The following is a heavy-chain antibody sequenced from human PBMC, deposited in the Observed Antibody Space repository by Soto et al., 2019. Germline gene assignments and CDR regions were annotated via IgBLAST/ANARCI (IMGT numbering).Heavy chain of an antibody. CDR1: GDSIRGYY. V-gene: IGHV4-4*07. Sequence: PSETLALSCTASGDSIRGYYWTWIRKSAGKGLEWIGRIYATGTTDYNPSLKSRVMMSVDTSKKQFSLKLRSVTAADTAVYYCVRDGTKTLRDWFDPWGQGISVTVFS. CDR2: IYATGTT. J-gene: IGHJ5*02. D-gene: IGHD1-1*01. CDR3: VRDGTKTLRDWFDP.